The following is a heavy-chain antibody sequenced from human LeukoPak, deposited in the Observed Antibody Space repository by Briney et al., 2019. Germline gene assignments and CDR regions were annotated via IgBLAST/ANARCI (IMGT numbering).Heavy chain of an antibody. V-gene: IGHV3-48*01. Sequence: HSGGSLRLSCAASGFTFRTYNMNWVRQAPGKGLEWVSYISSSGSTIYYADSVKGRFTISRDNSKNTLYLQMNSLRAEDTAVYYCASSRGSYYYDSSGYYSINYYYYMDVWGKGTTVTISS. J-gene: IGHJ6*03. D-gene: IGHD3-22*01. CDR1: GFTFRTYN. CDR3: ASSRGSYYYDSSGYYSINYYYYMDV. CDR2: ISSSGSTI.